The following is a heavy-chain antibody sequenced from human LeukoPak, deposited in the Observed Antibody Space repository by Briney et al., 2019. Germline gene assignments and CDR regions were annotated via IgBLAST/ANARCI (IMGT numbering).Heavy chain of an antibody. J-gene: IGHJ4*02. Sequence: GGSLSLSCAASGFTFSDYYMSWIRQAPGKGLEWVSYISSSGSTIYYADSVKGRFTISRDNAKNSLYLQMNSLRAEDTAVYYCARDHPPTQQLVDYWGQGALVTVSS. D-gene: IGHD6-13*01. V-gene: IGHV3-11*01. CDR2: ISSSGSTI. CDR1: GFTFSDYY. CDR3: ARDHPPTQQLVDY.